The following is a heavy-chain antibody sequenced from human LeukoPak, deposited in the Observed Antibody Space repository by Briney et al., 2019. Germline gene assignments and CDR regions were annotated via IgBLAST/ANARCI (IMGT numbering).Heavy chain of an antibody. CDR3: ARHVENSYGSYYFDY. D-gene: IGHD5-18*01. Sequence: PSETLSLTCAVSGGCISSSSYYWGWVRQPPGKGLEWIGSIYYSGSTYYNPPLKSRVTISVDTSKNQFSLKLSSVTAADTAVYYCARHVENSYGSYYFDYWGQGTLVTVSS. CDR2: IYYSGST. CDR1: GGCISSSSYY. J-gene: IGHJ4*02. V-gene: IGHV4-39*01.